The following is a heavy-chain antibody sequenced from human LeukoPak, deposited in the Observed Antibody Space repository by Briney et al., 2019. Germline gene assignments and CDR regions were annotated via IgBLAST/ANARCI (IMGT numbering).Heavy chain of an antibody. CDR3: ARYALKSGGSCYSDY. J-gene: IGHJ4*02. D-gene: IGHD2-15*01. CDR2: ISSSSSYI. V-gene: IGHV3-21*01. CDR1: GFTFSSYS. Sequence: GGSLRLSCAASGFTFSSYSMNWVRQAPGKGLEWVSSISSSSSYIYYADSVKGRFTISRDNAKNSLYLQMNSLRAEDTAVYYCARYALKSGGSCYSDYWGQGTLVTVSS.